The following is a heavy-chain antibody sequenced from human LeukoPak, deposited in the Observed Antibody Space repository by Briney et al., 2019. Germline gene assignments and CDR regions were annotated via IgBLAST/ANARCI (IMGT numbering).Heavy chain of an antibody. CDR1: GYSISSGYY. V-gene: IGHV4-38-2*01. D-gene: IGHD3-10*01. CDR2: IYHSGST. J-gene: IGHJ4*02. CDR3: ARLAGGRSGYFDY. Sequence: PSETLSLTCGVSGYSISSGYYWGWIRQPPGKGLEWIGSIYHSGSTYYNPSLKSRVTISVETSKNQFPLNLSSVTAADTAVYYCARLAGGRSGYFDYWGQGTLVTVSS.